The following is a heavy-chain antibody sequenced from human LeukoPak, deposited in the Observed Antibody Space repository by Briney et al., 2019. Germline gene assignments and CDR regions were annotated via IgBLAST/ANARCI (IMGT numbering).Heavy chain of an antibody. V-gene: IGHV3-43*01. CDR2: IRWDGSNT. D-gene: IGHD3-10*01. Sequence: PGGSLRLSCVASGFTFDDYTMHWVRQAPGKGLEWVSLIRWDGSNTYCADSVKGRFTISRDNSKNSLYLQMNSLRTEDTAFYYCAKSLRWSYLLGYWGQGTLVTVSS. CDR3: AKSLRWSYLLGY. CDR1: GFTFDDYT. J-gene: IGHJ4*02.